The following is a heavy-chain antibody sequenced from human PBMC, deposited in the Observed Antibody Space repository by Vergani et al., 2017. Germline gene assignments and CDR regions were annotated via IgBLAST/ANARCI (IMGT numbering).Heavy chain of an antibody. CDR2: ISSSSSYI. CDR1: GFTFSSYS. Sequence: EVQLVESGGGLVKPGGSLRLSCAASGFTFSSYSMTWVRQAPGKGLEWVSSISSSSSYIYYADSVKGRFNISRDNAKNSLYMQMNSLRAEDTAVYYCASDRYRRAGGYGMDVWGQGTTVTVSS. V-gene: IGHV3-21*01. CDR3: ASDRYRRAGGYGMDV. J-gene: IGHJ6*02. D-gene: IGHD1-1*01.